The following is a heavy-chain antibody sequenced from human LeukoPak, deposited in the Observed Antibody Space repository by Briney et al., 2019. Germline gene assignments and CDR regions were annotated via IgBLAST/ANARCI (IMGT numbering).Heavy chain of an antibody. J-gene: IGHJ5*02. CDR3: ARESLTWLQSRTSWFDP. V-gene: IGHV4-38-2*02. CDR2: IYHSGST. Sequence: SETLSLTCTVSGYSISSGYYWGWIRQPPGKGLEWIGTIYHSGSTYYNPSLKSRVTISVDSSKNQFSLRLSSVTAADTAVYYCARESLTWLQSRTSWFDPWGQGTLVTVSS. D-gene: IGHD5-24*01. CDR1: GYSISSGYY.